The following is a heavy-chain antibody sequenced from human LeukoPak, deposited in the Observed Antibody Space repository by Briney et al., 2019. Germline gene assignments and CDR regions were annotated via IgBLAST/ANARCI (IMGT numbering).Heavy chain of an antibody. Sequence: GGSLRLSCAASGFTFKNYAMTWVRQAPGKGLEWVSSLSGSGSNTYYADSVKGRFTISRDNARDTLYLQMNSLRVEDTAVYYCAKDLLAAGFSTWFDPWGQGTLVTVSS. CDR3: AKDLLAAGFSTWFDP. J-gene: IGHJ5*02. CDR2: LSGSGSNT. V-gene: IGHV3-23*01. CDR1: GFTFKNYA. D-gene: IGHD6-13*01.